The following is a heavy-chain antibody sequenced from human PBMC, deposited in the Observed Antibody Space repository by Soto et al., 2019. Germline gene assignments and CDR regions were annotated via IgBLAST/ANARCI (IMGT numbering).Heavy chain of an antibody. CDR3: ARIAQRDYCSGGSSLDY. D-gene: IGHD2-15*01. Sequence: QVQLQESGPGLVKSSETLSLTCTVSGGSISSANFYWSWIRQLPGKGLEYIGYIFYSGSTYYNPSQKSRFTRSVKTSKTWFSLKLSSVTVEYTAVYFCARIAQRDYCSGGSSLDYWRQGTLVTISS. CDR1: GGSISSANFY. J-gene: IGHJ4*02. CDR2: IFYSGST. V-gene: IGHV4-31*03.